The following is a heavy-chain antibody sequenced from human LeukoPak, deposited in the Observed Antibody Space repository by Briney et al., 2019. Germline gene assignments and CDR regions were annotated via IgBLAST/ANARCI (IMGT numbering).Heavy chain of an antibody. CDR1: GYTFTSYD. D-gene: IGHD3-10*01. J-gene: IGHJ6*02. Sequence: ASVKVSCKASGYTFTSYDINWVRQATGQGLEWMGWMNPNSGNTGYAQKFQGRVTMTRNTSISTAYMELSSLRSEDTAVYCCARTDRTYYYGSGSYYPYYYGMDVWGQGTTVTVSS. V-gene: IGHV1-8*01. CDR3: ARTDRTYYYGSGSYYPYYYGMDV. CDR2: MNPNSGNT.